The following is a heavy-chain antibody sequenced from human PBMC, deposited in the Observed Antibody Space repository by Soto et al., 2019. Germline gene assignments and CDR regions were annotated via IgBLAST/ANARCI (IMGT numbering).Heavy chain of an antibody. J-gene: IGHJ4*02. CDR1: GFTFSSYG. CDR2: ISYDGSNK. V-gene: IGHV3-30*18. Sequence: GGSLRLSCAASGFTFSSYGMHWVRQVPGKGLEWVAVISYDGSNKYYADSVKGRFTISRDNSKNTLYLQMNSLRAEDTAVYYCAKLWGTSTYDSSGYPIDYWGQGTLVTVSS. CDR3: AKLWGTSTYDSSGYPIDY. D-gene: IGHD3-22*01.